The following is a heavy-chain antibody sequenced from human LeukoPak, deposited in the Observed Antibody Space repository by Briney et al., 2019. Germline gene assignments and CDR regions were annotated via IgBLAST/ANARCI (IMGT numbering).Heavy chain of an antibody. CDR3: ARTTKYQFKWAGFDP. CDR2: INHSGST. CDR1: GGSISSYY. J-gene: IGHJ5*02. V-gene: IGHV4-34*01. D-gene: IGHD2-2*01. Sequence: SETLSLTCTVSGGSISSYYWSWIRQPPGKGLEWIGEINHSGSTNYNPSLKSRVTISVDTSKNQFSLKLSSVTAADTAVYYCARTTKYQFKWAGFDPWGQGTLVTVSS.